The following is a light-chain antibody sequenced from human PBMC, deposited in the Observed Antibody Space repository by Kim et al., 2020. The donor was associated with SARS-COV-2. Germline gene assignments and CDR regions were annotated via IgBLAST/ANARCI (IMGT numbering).Light chain of an antibody. CDR1: KLGDKY. Sequence: ELTQPPSVSVSPGQTASITCSGDKLGDKYACWYQQKPGQSPVLVIYQDSKRPSGIPERFSGSNSGNTATLTISGTQAMDEADYYCQAWDSSNWVFGGG. V-gene: IGLV3-1*01. CDR3: QAWDSSNWV. J-gene: IGLJ3*02. CDR2: QDS.